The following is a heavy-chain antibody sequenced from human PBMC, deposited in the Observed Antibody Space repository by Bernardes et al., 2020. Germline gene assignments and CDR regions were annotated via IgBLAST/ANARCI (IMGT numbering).Heavy chain of an antibody. V-gene: IGHV2-5*02. CDR2: IYWDNDK. CDR3: ARDRSRRSHWSYLPNVDSGSGWYFDL. J-gene: IGHJ2*01. Sequence: SGPTLVKPTQTLTLTCTFSGFSLNSNGVGVGWIRQPPGKALEWLALIYWDNDKRYSPSLKSRLSITKDTSKNQVVLTLTNLDPVDTATYFCARDRSRRSHWSYLPNVDSGSGWYFDLWGHGTLVTVSS. CDR1: GFSLNSNGVG. D-gene: IGHD2-8*02.